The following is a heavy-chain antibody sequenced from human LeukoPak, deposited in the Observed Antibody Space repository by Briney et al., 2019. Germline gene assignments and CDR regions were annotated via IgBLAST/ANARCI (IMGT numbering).Heavy chain of an antibody. V-gene: IGHV1-2*02. CDR3: ARELPAYCGADCYALGY. D-gene: IGHD2-21*02. CDR1: GYTFTGYY. J-gene: IGHJ4*02. Sequence: ASVKVSCKASGYTFTGYYMHWVRHAPGQGPEWMGWINLHSGGTNYARNFQGRVTMTRDTSITTAYMELSGLTADDTATYYCARELPAYCGADCYALGYWGQGALVIVSA. CDR2: INLHSGGT.